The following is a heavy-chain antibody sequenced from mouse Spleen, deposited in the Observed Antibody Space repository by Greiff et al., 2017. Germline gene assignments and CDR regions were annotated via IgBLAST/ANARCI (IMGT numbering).Heavy chain of an antibody. CDR1: GYSITSDYA. V-gene: IGHV3-2*02. CDR2: ISYSGST. CDR3: AREEDWAHFDY. Sequence: EVQRVESGPGLVKPSQSLSLTCTVTGYSITSDYAWNWIRQFPGNKLEWMGYISYSGSTSYNPSLKSRISITRDTSKNQFFLQLNSVTTEDTATYYCAREEDWAHFDYWGQGTTLTVSS. J-gene: IGHJ2*01. D-gene: IGHD4-1*01.